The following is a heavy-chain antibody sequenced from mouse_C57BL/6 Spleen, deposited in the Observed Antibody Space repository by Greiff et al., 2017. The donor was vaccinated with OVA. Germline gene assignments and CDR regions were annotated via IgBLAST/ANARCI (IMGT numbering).Heavy chain of an antibody. Sequence: QVQLQQSGAELVRPGASVTLSCKASGYTFTDYEMHWVKQTPVHGLEWIGAIDPETGGTAYNQKFKGKAILTADKSSSTAYMVLRSLTSEDSAVYYCTNRFAYWGQGTLVTVSA. CDR2: IDPETGGT. CDR3: TNRFAY. J-gene: IGHJ3*01. CDR1: GYTFTDYE. V-gene: IGHV1-15*01.